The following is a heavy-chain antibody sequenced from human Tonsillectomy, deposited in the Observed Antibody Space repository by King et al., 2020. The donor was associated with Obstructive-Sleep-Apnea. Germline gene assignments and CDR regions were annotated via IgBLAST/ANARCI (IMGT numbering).Heavy chain of an antibody. V-gene: IGHV3-21*01. CDR2: ISSNGSYR. CDR1: GFTFRDHN. Sequence: VQLVESEGGLVKPGGSLRLSCIASGFTFRDHNMNWVRKAPGKGLEWVSSISSNGSYRYYADSVKGRFTISSENARNSLYLQMNSLRAEDTSVYYCASLESGGTYTSSWFRWGQGTLVTVSS. D-gene: IGHD6-13*01. CDR3: ASLESGGTYTSSWFR. J-gene: IGHJ4*02.